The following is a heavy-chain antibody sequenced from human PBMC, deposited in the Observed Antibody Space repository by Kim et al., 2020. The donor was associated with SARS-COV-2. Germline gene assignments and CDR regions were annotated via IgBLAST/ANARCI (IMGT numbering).Heavy chain of an antibody. V-gene: IGHV1-8*01. Sequence: PDSGNTGYAQKFQGRVTMTRNTSISTAYMELSSLRSEDTAVYYCASRSDYWGQGTLVTVSS. J-gene: IGHJ4*02. CDR3: ASRSDY. CDR2: PDSGNT.